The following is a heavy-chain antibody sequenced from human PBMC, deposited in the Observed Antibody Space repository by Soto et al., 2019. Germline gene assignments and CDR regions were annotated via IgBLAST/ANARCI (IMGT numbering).Heavy chain of an antibody. Sequence: ASVKVSCKVSGYTLTELSMHWVRQAPGKGLEWMGGFDPEDGETIYAQKFQGRVTMTEDTSTDTAYMELSSLRSEHTAVYYCAPGSNTMIVADAFAIWGQGTIVTVSS. CDR3: APGSNTMIVADAFAI. J-gene: IGHJ3*02. CDR2: FDPEDGET. V-gene: IGHV1-24*01. CDR1: GYTLTELS. D-gene: IGHD3-22*01.